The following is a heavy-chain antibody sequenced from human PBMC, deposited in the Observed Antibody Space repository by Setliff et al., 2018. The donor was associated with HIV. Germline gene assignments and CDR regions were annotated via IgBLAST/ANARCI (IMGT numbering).Heavy chain of an antibody. J-gene: IGHJ4*02. Sequence: PSETLSLTCTVSGGSIMSDGYYWNWIRQRPGKGLEWIGYIYTSGSTNFNPSLKSRGTISVDTSKNQFSLKLNSVTAADTAVYYCARHGDYNFWSGYYFDFWGQGTLVTVSS. D-gene: IGHD3-3*01. CDR2: IYTSGST. CDR3: ARHGDYNFWSGYYFDF. CDR1: GGSIMSDGYY. V-gene: IGHV4-4*09.